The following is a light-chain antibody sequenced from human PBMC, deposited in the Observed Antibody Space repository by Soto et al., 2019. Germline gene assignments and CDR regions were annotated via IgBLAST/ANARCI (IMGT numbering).Light chain of an antibody. Sequence: DVQLTQSPSFLSASVGDRVTITCRASQGISSYLAWYQQKPGKAPKLLIYAASTLQSGVPSRFSGSGSGTEFTLTIGSLQPEDFATYHCQQLNTYPYSFGQGTKLEIK. CDR3: QQLNTYPYS. V-gene: IGKV1-9*01. CDR2: AAS. CDR1: QGISSY. J-gene: IGKJ2*03.